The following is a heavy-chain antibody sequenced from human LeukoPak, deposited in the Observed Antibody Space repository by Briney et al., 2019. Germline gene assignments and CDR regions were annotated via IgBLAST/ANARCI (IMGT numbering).Heavy chain of an antibody. Sequence: SETLSLTCTVSGGSISSYYWSWIRQPPGKGLEWIGYIYYSGSTNYNPSLKSRVTLSVDTSKNQFSLKVSSATAADTAVYYCASTGEMYSSVWYFDYWGQGTLVTVSS. D-gene: IGHD6-19*01. CDR3: ASTGEMYSSVWYFDY. CDR2: IYYSGST. CDR1: GGSISSYY. J-gene: IGHJ4*02. V-gene: IGHV4-59*01.